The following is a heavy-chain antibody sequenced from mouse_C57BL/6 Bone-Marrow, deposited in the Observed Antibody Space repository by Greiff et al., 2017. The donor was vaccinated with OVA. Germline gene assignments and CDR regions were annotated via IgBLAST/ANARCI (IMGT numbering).Heavy chain of an antibody. CDR1: GFNFKDYY. J-gene: IGHJ2*01. D-gene: IGHD1-1*01. CDR2: IDPENGDT. V-gene: IGHV14-4*01. Sequence: VQLQQSGAELVRPGASVKLSCTASGFNFKDYYMHWVKQRPEQGLEWIGWIDPENGDTEYASKFQGKATITADTSSSTAYLQLSSLTSEDTAVYYCTSGSLGCWGQGTTLTAAS. CDR3: TSGSLGC.